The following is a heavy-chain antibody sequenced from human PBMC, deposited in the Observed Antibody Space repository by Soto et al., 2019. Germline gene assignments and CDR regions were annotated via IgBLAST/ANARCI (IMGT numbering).Heavy chain of an antibody. CDR2: INQDERGK. J-gene: IGHJ5*02. D-gene: IGHD6-6*01. Sequence: EVQLVESGGGLVQPGGSLKLSCAASGFTFSAFWMSWVRQAPGKGLEWVANINQDERGKHYVDSVKGRFTISRDNAKKSLYLPMNGLRAEESAVYYCAIDVHSFSEYIGDYWFDPWGQGTLVNVSS. CDR3: AIDVHSFSEYIGDYWFDP. V-gene: IGHV3-7*01. CDR1: GFTFSAFW.